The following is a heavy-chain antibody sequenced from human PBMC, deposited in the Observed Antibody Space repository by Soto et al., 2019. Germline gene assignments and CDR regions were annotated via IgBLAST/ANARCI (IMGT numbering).Heavy chain of an antibody. CDR2: IYYSGST. CDR1: GGSISSYY. D-gene: IGHD3-3*01. J-gene: IGHJ6*03. Sequence: SETLSLTCTVSGGSISSYYWSWVRQPPGKGLEWIGYIYYSGSTNYNPSLKSRVTISVDTSKNQFSLKLSSVTAADTAVYYCARRNYDFWSGQAEDYYYYYMDVWGKGTTVTVSS. V-gene: IGHV4-59*08. CDR3: ARRNYDFWSGQAEDYYYYYMDV.